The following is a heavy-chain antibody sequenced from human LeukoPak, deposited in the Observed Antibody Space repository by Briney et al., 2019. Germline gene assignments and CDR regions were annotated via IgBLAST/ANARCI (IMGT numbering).Heavy chain of an antibody. CDR3: ARDNGSGWFDY. CDR1: GFTFSSYA. CDR2: IWYDGSNK. D-gene: IGHD6-19*01. Sequence: AGGSLRLSCAASGFTFSSYAMNWVRQAPGKGLEWVAVIWYDGSNKYYADSVKGRFTISRDNSKNTLYLQMNSLRAEDTAVYYCARDNGSGWFDYWGQGTLVTVSS. V-gene: IGHV3-33*08. J-gene: IGHJ4*02.